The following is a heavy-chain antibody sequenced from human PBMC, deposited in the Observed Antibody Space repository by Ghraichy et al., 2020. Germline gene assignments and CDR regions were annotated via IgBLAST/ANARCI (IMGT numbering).Heavy chain of an antibody. V-gene: IGHV3-66*02. D-gene: IGHD1-26*01. Sequence: GGSLRLSCAASGFSVRNNQISWVRQAPGKGLEWVSVVYSGGTTNHADSVKGRFTISRDNSKNTLYLQMNSLRAEDTAVFYCARGAYGSLDYWGQGTLVTVSS. CDR3: ARGAYGSLDY. CDR2: VYSGGTT. J-gene: IGHJ4*02. CDR1: GFSVRNNQ.